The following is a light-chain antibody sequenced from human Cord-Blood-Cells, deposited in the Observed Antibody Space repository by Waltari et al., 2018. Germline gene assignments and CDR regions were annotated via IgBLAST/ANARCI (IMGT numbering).Light chain of an antibody. J-gene: IGLJ1*01. CDR2: KDR. Sequence: SYELTQPPSVSVSSGQTARTPCSGDALPTQYAYWYQQKPGQAPVRVINKDRERPSGIPERFSGSSSGTTGTLTIRGVQAEDEADYYCQSADSSGTYPVFGTGTKVTVL. CDR3: QSADSSGTYPV. V-gene: IGLV3-25*02. CDR1: ALPTQY.